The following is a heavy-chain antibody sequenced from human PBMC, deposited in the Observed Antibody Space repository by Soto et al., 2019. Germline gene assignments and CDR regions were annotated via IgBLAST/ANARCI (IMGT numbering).Heavy chain of an antibody. CDR2: IWYDGSNK. J-gene: IGHJ4*02. CDR3: VRDMSDSSGYYGGNAFDY. CDR1: GFTFSSYG. Sequence: QVQLVESGGGVVQPGRSLRLSCAASGFTFSSYGMHWVRQAPGKGLEWVAVIWYDGSNKYYADSVKGRFTISRDNSKNTLYLQMNSLRAEDTAVYYCVRDMSDSSGYYGGNAFDYWGQGTLVTVSS. V-gene: IGHV3-33*01. D-gene: IGHD3-22*01.